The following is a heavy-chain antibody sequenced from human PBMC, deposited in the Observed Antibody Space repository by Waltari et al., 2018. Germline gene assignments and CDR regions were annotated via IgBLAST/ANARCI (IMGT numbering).Heavy chain of an antibody. CDR1: GFSLSRYW. J-gene: IGHJ5*02. V-gene: IGHV3-74*01. CDR2: INSDGSST. CDR3: ARLGCSGGSCSP. Sequence: EVQVVESGGGVVQPGGSLRLSCAASGFSLSRYWVHWVRQAPGKGLVWVSRINSDGSSTSYEDFVKGRFTISRDNAKNMVYLQMSSLRVDDTAVYYCARLGCSGGSCSPWGQGTLVSVSS. D-gene: IGHD2-15*01.